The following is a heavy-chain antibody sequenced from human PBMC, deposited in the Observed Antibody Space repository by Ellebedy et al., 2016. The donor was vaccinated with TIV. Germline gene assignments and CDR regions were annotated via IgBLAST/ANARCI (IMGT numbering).Heavy chain of an antibody. J-gene: IGHJ4*02. CDR2: ISSTGSAI. CDR1: RFTFSDYY. CDR3: ARRYSYDSSGPFDY. V-gene: IGHV3-11*04. D-gene: IGHD3-22*01. Sequence: PGGSLRLSCAASRFTFSDYYMSWIRQAPGKGLEWVSYISSTGSAIYYADSVKGRFTISRDNAKNSLYLQMKNLRAEDTAVYYCARRYSYDSSGPFDYWGQGTLVTVSS.